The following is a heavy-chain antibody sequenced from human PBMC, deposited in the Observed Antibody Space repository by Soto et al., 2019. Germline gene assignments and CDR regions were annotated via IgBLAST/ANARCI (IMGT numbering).Heavy chain of an antibody. V-gene: IGHV1-2*02. CDR2: INPNSGDT. Sequence: ASVKVSCTASGYTFTGYYMHWVRQTPGQGLEWMGWINPNSGDTNSAQKFQGRVRMTRDPSISTAYMELSRLRSDDTAVYYCARADDGYYYTFDYWGQGTLVTVSS. J-gene: IGHJ4*02. CDR3: ARADDGYYYTFDY. D-gene: IGHD3-22*01. CDR1: GYTFTGYY.